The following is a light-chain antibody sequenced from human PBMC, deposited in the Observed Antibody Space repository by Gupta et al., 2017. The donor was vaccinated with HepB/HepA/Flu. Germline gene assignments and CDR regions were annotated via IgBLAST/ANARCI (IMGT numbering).Light chain of an antibody. CDR1: SYNIGNNY. CDR3: GTADSSISALV. CDR2: DNN. J-gene: IGLJ2*01. Sequence: QSVLTHPPSVSAAPGQKVTIYFSGRSYNIGNNYLAWYQQLTGTAPKLLIYDNNKRHSGTPDRFSGSTSGTKATVTLTGAQTGEEADYYCGTADSSISALVFGGGTKLTVL. V-gene: IGLV1-51*01.